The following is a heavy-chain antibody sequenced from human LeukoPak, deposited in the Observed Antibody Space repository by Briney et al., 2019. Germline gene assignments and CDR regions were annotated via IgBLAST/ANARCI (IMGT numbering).Heavy chain of an antibody. CDR1: GGSISSSSYY. J-gene: IGHJ5*02. V-gene: IGHV4-39*07. CDR3: AREYDSSGYYPDINWFDP. D-gene: IGHD3-22*01. CDR2: IYYSGST. Sequence: SETLSLTCTVSGGSISSSSYYWGWIRQPPGKGLEWIGSIYYSGSTYYNPSLKSRVTISVDTSKNQFSLKLSSVTAADTAVYYCAREYDSSGYYPDINWFDPWGQGTLVTVSS.